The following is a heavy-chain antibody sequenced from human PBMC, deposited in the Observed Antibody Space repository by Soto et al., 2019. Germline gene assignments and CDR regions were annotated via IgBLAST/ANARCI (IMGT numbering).Heavy chain of an antibody. Sequence: EVQLLESGGGLVQPGGSLRLSCAASGFTFTTYAMSWVRQAPGKGLEWVSALSAGGDTTYYADSVKGRFTISGDTSKNTLYLQMNSLGAEDTAIYYCAKDPHETYYDILTVYWGRGTLVTVSA. CDR1: GFTFTTYA. CDR2: LSAGGDTT. CDR3: AKDPHETYYDILTVY. J-gene: IGHJ4*02. D-gene: IGHD3-9*01. V-gene: IGHV3-23*01.